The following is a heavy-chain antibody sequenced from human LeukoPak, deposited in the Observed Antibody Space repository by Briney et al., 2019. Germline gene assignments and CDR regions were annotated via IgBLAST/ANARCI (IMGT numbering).Heavy chain of an antibody. D-gene: IGHD6-19*01. Sequence: ASVKVSCKAAGHTFTGYYMHLVRQAPGQGLEWMGWINPNSGGTNYAQKFQGRVTMTRDTSISTAYMELSRLRSDDTAVYYCARDLGIAVACPGYRGQGTLVTVSS. V-gene: IGHV1-2*02. CDR1: GHTFTGYY. CDR3: ARDLGIAVACPGY. CDR2: INPNSGGT. J-gene: IGHJ4*02.